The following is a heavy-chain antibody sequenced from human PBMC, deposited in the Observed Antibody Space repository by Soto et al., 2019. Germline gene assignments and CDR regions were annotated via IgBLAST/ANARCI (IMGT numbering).Heavy chain of an antibody. CDR2: IYSFGTT. V-gene: IGHV3-53*01. CDR3: ARDLTVSIHAFDI. CDR1: GFSVSDNY. Sequence: EVQLVESGGGLIQPGGSLRLSCTASGFSVSDNYMNWVRQAPGKGMEWVSIIYSFGTTYYAKSVKGRFTISKDNSKNTVYLQMASLRAEDTAIYYCARDLTVSIHAFDIWGQGTMVTVSS. J-gene: IGHJ3*02.